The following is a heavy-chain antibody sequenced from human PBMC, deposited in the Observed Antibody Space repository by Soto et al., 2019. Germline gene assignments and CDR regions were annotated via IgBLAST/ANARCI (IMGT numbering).Heavy chain of an antibody. CDR3: ARFRAAAGTEPYYGMDV. D-gene: IGHD6-13*01. CDR2: IYYSGST. CDR1: GGSISSSSYY. Sequence: QLQLQESGPGLVKPSETLSLTCTVSGGSISSSSYYWGWIRQPPGKGLEWIGSIYYSGSTYYNPSLNSRVTISVDTSKNQFSLKLSSVTAADTAVYYCARFRAAAGTEPYYGMDVWGQGTTVTVSS. J-gene: IGHJ6*02. V-gene: IGHV4-39*01.